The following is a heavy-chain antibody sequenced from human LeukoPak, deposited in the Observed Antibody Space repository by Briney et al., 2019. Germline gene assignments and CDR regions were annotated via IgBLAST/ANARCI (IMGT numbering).Heavy chain of an antibody. CDR2: ISPSGAST. CDR3: ARGSSRSPRDAFDI. V-gene: IGHV1-46*01. J-gene: IGHJ3*02. Sequence: GASVKVPCKASGYTFTSYYMHGVRQAPGQGLEWMGIISPSGASTTYAQNFQGRVTMTRDMSTSTLYMELSSLKSEDTAVYYCARGSSRSPRDAFDIWGQGTMVTVSS. CDR1: GYTFTSYY.